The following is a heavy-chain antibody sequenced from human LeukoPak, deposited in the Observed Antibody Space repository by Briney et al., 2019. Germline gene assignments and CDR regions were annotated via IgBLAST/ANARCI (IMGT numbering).Heavy chain of an antibody. J-gene: IGHJ4*02. CDR3: ARGYCSGGSCWYFDY. CDR2: INWNGGSI. CDR1: GFTFDDYG. D-gene: IGHD2-15*01. Sequence: GGSLRLSCAASGFTFDDYGVNWVRQAPGKGLEWVSGINWNGGSIVYGDSVKGRFTISRDNAKSSLYLQMNSLRAEDTALYYCARGYCSGGSCWYFDYWGQGTPVTVSS. V-gene: IGHV3-20*04.